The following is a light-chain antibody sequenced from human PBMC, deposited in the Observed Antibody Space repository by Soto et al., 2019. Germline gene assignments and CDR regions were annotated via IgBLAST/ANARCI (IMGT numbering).Light chain of an antibody. Sequence: QSALTQPRSVSGSPGQSVTISCTGTSSDIGGYNYVSWYQQHPGKAPKLMIYDVSKRPSGLPDRFSGSKSGNTASLTLSGLHDDDEAYYYCCLYAGSYTEVFGGGTKLTVL. CDR2: DVS. CDR1: SSDIGGYNY. J-gene: IGLJ2*01. CDR3: CLYAGSYTEV. V-gene: IGLV2-11*01.